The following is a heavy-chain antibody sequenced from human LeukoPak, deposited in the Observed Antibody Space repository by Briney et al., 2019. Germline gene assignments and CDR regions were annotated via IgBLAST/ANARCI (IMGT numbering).Heavy chain of an antibody. D-gene: IGHD5-12*01. V-gene: IGHV3-23*01. J-gene: IGHJ4*02. Sequence: GGSLRLSCAASGFTFSSYAMSWVRQAPGKGLEWVSAISGSGGSTYYADSVKGRFTISRDNSKKRLYVQMNRLRAEDTAVYYCAKGRGYDSVGDDYWGQGTLVTVSS. CDR1: GFTFSSYA. CDR2: ISGSGGST. CDR3: AKGRGYDSVGDDY.